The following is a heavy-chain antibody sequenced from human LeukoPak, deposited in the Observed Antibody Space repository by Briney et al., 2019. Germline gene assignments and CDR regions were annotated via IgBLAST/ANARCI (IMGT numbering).Heavy chain of an antibody. CDR2: ISAYNGNT. V-gene: IGHV1-18*01. Sequence: ASVKVSCKASGYTFTSHGISWVRQAPGQGLEWMGWISAYNGNTNYAQKFQGRVTITADESTSTAYMELSSLRSEDTAVYYCARGGGHGHDNSFDYWGQGTLVTVSS. J-gene: IGHJ4*02. CDR3: ARGGGHGHDNSFDY. D-gene: IGHD5-24*01. CDR1: GYTFTSHG.